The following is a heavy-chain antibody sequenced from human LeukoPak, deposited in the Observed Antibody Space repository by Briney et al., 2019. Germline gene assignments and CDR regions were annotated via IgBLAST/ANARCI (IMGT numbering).Heavy chain of an antibody. CDR2: ISRSSTYI. CDR3: ARSGREDRGYYFGVLYYYQMDV. J-gene: IGHJ6*03. V-gene: IGHV3-21*01. CDR1: EFSVSSNY. D-gene: IGHD3-22*01. Sequence: PGGSLRLSCAVSEFSVSSNYMNWVRQAPGKGLEWVSSISRSSTYIYYADSVKGRFTISRDNAENSLYLQMNSLRAEDTAVYYCARSGREDRGYYFGVLYYYQMDVWGKGTTVTVSS.